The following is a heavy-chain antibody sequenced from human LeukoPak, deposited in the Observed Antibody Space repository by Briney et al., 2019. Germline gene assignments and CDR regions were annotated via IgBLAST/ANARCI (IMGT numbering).Heavy chain of an antibody. CDR3: ARRLYSSGYSDTFDI. D-gene: IGHD3-22*01. V-gene: IGHV4-4*09. Sequence: SETLSLTCTVSGGSITSYSWSWIRQTPGKGLEWIGHIHVIGSTNYHPSLESRVTISVDTSKNHFSLRLSSVTAADTAVYYCARRLYSSGYSDTFDIWGQGVKVTVSS. CDR2: IHVIGST. CDR1: GGSITSYS. J-gene: IGHJ3*02.